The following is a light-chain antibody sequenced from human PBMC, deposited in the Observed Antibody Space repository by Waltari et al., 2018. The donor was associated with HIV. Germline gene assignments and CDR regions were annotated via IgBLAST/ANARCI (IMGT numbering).Light chain of an antibody. Sequence: QSALTQPRSVSGSPGQSVPIPCTGTSSAAGGYDYVSWYQQHPGKAPKLMIYDLSKRPSGVPDRFSGSKSGNTASLTISGLQAEDEADYYCCSHAGSSTFLFGTGTKVTVL. CDR3: CSHAGSSTFL. CDR1: SSAAGGYDY. J-gene: IGLJ1*01. CDR2: DLS. V-gene: IGLV2-11*01.